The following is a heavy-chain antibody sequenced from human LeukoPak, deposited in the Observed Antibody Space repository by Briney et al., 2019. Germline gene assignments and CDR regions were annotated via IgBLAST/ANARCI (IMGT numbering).Heavy chain of an antibody. J-gene: IGHJ4*02. CDR3: ARDLLGYSYDAYYFDF. CDR2: IWYDGSKK. CDR1: GFTFSSHG. V-gene: IGHV3-33*01. D-gene: IGHD5-18*01. Sequence: GRSLRLSCAASGFTFSSHGMHWVRQAPGKGLKWVAVIWYDGSKKYHADSVKGRFTISRDNSKNTLYLQMNSLRAEDTAVYYCARDLLGYSYDAYYFDFWGQGTLVTVSS.